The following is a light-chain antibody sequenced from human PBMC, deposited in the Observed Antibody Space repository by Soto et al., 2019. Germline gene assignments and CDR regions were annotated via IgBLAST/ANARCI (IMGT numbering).Light chain of an antibody. CDR3: SSYAGSNNLV. CDR1: SSDVGGYNY. J-gene: IGLJ1*01. Sequence: QSALTQPPSASGSPGHSVTISCTGTSSDVGGYNYVSWYQQHPGKAPKLMIYEVSKRPSGVPDRFSGSKSGNTASLTVSGLQAEDEADYYCSSYAGSNNLVFGTGTKVPVL. V-gene: IGLV2-8*01. CDR2: EVS.